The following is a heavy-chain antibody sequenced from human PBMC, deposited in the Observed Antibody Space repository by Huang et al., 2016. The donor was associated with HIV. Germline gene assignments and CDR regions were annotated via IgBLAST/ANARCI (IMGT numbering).Heavy chain of an antibody. V-gene: IGHV4-34*01. CDR2: INDSGAT. CDR3: ARQWVLLDYLMGMDV. J-gene: IGHJ6*02. D-gene: IGHD3-3*01. CDR1: GASFPGNY. Sequence: QVHLQQWGAGLLKPSETLTLTCAVSGASFPGNYWTWIRQTPGKGPEWIGEINDSGATMYNPSLESRVTISIDRSKKEFSLRLSSMTAADTAVYYCARQWVLLDYLMGMDVWGQGTTVSVSS.